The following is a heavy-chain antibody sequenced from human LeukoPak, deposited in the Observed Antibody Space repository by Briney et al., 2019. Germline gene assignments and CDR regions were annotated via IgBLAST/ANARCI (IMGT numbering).Heavy chain of an antibody. CDR3: AKAGYCSGGSCYLGYYGMDV. CDR1: GFTFSSYA. CDR2: ISGSGGST. D-gene: IGHD2-15*01. Sequence: PGGSLRLSCAASGFTFSSYAMSWVRRAPGKGLEWVSAISGSGGSTYYADSVKGRFTISRDNSKNTLYLQMNSLRAEDTAVCYCAKAGYCSGGSCYLGYYGMDVWGKGTTVTVSS. J-gene: IGHJ6*04. V-gene: IGHV3-23*01.